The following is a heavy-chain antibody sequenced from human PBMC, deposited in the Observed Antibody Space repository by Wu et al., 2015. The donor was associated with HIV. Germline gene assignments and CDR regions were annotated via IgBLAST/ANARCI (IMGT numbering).Heavy chain of an antibody. Sequence: QVQLVQSGAELQKPGASMKVSCKASGYSFTDYYIYWVRQAPGQGLEWMGRISAYKANTNYAQNLQGRVTMTTVTSTSTAYMELRSLRSDDTAVYYCTRELYSSSSPVSDYWGQGTLVTVSS. J-gene: IGHJ4*02. V-gene: IGHV1-18*04. CDR3: TRELYSSSSPVSDY. D-gene: IGHD6-6*01. CDR2: ISAYKANT. CDR1: GYSFTDYY.